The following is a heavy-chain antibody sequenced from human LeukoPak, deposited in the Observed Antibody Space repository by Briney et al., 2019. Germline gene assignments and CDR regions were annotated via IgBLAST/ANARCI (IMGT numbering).Heavy chain of an antibody. CDR3: VRGTGY. CDR2: ISSNGDNT. J-gene: IGHJ4*02. Sequence: GGSLRHSCSVSGFTFSTYVMHWARQAPGKGLEYVSAISSNGDNTYYADSVKGRFTISRDNSKNTLYLQMSSLRADDTAVYYCVRGTGYWGQGTLVTVSS. V-gene: IGHV3-64D*06. CDR1: GFTFSTYV.